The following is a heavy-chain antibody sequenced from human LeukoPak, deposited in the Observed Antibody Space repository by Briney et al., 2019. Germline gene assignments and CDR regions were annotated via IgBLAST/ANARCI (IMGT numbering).Heavy chain of an antibody. D-gene: IGHD3-22*01. Sequence: GGSLRLSCAASGFTFSSYGMHWVRQAPGKGLEWVAVISYDGGNQYYADSVKGRFTISRDNSKNTLFLQMNSLRAEDTAVYYCAKEFQSYYDSSGYFDYWGQGTLVTAST. CDR3: AKEFQSYYDSSGYFDY. V-gene: IGHV3-30*18. CDR2: ISYDGGNQ. CDR1: GFTFSSYG. J-gene: IGHJ4*02.